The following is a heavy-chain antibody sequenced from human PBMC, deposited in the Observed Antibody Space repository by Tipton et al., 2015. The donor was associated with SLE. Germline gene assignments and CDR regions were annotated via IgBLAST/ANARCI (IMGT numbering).Heavy chain of an antibody. D-gene: IGHD4-17*01. CDR2: ISTSGTTI. V-gene: IGHV3-48*03. CDR3: ARGPYGAAFDI. CDR1: GFTFSSYA. Sequence: GSLRLSCAASGFTFSSYAMNWVRQAPGKGLEWLSFISTSGTTIYYADSVKGRFTVSRDNAKKLLDLQMNSLGAEDTGVYYCARGPYGAAFDIWGQGAMVTVSS. J-gene: IGHJ3*02.